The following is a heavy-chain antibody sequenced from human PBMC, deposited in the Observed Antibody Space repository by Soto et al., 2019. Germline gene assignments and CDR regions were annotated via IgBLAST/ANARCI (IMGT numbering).Heavy chain of an antibody. D-gene: IGHD5-12*01. CDR2: IIPILGIA. J-gene: IGHJ4*02. Sequence: QVQLVQSGAEVKKPGSSVKVSCKASGGTFSSYTISWVRQAPGQGLEWMGRIIPILGIANYAQKFQGRVTITADKSTSTAYMELSSLRSEDTAVYSCARETGLRLFDYWGQGTLVTVSS. V-gene: IGHV1-69*08. CDR1: GGTFSSYT. CDR3: ARETGLRLFDY.